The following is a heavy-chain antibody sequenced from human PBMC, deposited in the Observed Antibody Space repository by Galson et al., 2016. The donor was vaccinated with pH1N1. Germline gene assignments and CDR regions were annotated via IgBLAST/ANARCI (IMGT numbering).Heavy chain of an antibody. Sequence: CAISGDSVSSNCATWNWIRQSPSRGLEWLGRTYYRSKWYNDYAESVKSRIIISPDTSKNQLSLQLNSVTPADTAVYYCARGVIDYDFWSGYQDHAAFDIWGQGTMVIVSS. V-gene: IGHV6-1*01. D-gene: IGHD3-3*01. CDR2: TYYRSKWYN. CDR3: ARGVIDYDFWSGYQDHAAFDI. J-gene: IGHJ3*02. CDR1: GDSVSSNCAT.